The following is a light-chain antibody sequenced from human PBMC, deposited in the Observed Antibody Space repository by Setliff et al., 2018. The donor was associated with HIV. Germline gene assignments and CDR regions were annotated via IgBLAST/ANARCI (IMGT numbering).Light chain of an antibody. CDR2: EVN. J-gene: IGLJ1*01. CDR1: SSDVGSYKY. Sequence: QSALTQPASVSGSPGQAITISCTGASSDVGSYKYVSWYQQHPGKAPKLMIFEVNNRPSGVSNRFSGSKSGDTASLTISGLQAEDEADYYCSSYTSSNTPYVIGTGTKVTVL. CDR3: SSYTSSNTPYV. V-gene: IGLV2-14*01.